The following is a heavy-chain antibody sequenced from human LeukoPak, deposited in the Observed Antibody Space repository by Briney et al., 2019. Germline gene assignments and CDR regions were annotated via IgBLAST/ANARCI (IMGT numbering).Heavy chain of an antibody. Sequence: PSETLSLTCTVSGGSISSYYWSWIRQPPGKGLEWIGYIYDSGSTNYNPSLKSRVTISVDTSKNQFSLKLSSVTAADTAVYYCAAGSSGYSLDYWGRGTLVTVSS. CDR3: AAGSSGYSLDY. J-gene: IGHJ4*02. D-gene: IGHD3-22*01. CDR2: IYDSGST. CDR1: GGSISSYY. V-gene: IGHV4-59*01.